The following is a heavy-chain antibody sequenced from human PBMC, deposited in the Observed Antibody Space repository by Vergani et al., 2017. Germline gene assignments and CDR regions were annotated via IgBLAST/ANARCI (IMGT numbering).Heavy chain of an antibody. J-gene: IGHJ6*03. Sequence: EVQLLESGGGLVQPGGSLRLSCAASGFTFSSYAMSWVRQAPGKGLEWVSAISGSGGSTYYADSVKGRFTISRDNSKNTLYLQMNSLRAEDTAVYYCARDGSVLRFLEWLKSGMDVWGKGTTVTVSS. V-gene: IGHV3-23*01. CDR3: ARDGSVLRFLEWLKSGMDV. CDR1: GFTFSSYA. D-gene: IGHD3-3*01. CDR2: ISGSGGST.